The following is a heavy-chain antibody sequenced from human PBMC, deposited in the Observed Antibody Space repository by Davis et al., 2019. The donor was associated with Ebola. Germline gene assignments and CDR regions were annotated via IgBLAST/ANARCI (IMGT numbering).Heavy chain of an antibody. CDR1: GYTFTSYD. V-gene: IGHV1-69*13. J-gene: IGHJ6*03. CDR3: ARVGFYDILTGYYNYYYYYMDV. D-gene: IGHD3-9*01. Sequence: SVKVSCKASGYTFTSYDINWVRQAPGQGLEWMGGIIPIFGTANYAQKFQGRVTITADESTSTAYMELSSLRSEDTAVYYCARVGFYDILTGYYNYYYYYMDVWGKGTTVTVSS. CDR2: IIPIFGTA.